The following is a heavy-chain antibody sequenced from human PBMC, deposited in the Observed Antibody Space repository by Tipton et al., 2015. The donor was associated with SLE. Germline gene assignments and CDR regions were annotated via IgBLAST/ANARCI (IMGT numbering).Heavy chain of an antibody. CDR3: ASRPTYYYDSSGPYAFDI. CDR2: IYHSGST. CDR1: GYSISSGYY. Sequence: TLSLTCAVSGYSISSGYYWGWIRQPPGKGLEWIGSIYHSGSTYYNPSLKSRVTISVDTSKNQFSLKLSSVTAADTAVYYCASRPTYYYDSSGPYAFDIWGQWTMVTVSS. V-gene: IGHV4-38-2*01. J-gene: IGHJ3*02. D-gene: IGHD3-22*01.